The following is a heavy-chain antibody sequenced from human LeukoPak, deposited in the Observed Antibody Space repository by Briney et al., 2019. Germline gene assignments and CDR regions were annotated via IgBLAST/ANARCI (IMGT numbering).Heavy chain of an antibody. CDR2: IYYSGST. J-gene: IGHJ3*02. CDR3: ARESRARAFDI. V-gene: IGHV4-39*02. D-gene: IGHD3-10*01. CDR1: GGSISSSSYY. Sequence: SETLSLTCTVSGGSISSSSYYWGWIRQPPGKGLEWIGSIYYSGSTYYNPSLKSRVTISVDTSKNQFSLKLSSVTAADTAVYYCARESRARAFDIWGQGTMATVSS.